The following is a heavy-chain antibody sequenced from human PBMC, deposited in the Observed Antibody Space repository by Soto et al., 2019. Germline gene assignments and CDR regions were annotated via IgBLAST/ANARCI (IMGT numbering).Heavy chain of an antibody. D-gene: IGHD6-19*01. Sequence: QVQLVQSGAEVKKPGASVKVSCKASGYTFTSYGISWVRQAPGQGLEWMGWISAYNGNTNYAQKLQGRVTMTTDASTSTAYMELRSLRSDDTAVYYCARDQAVAGYYYYGMDVWGQGTTVTVSS. J-gene: IGHJ6*02. CDR3: ARDQAVAGYYYYGMDV. CDR1: GYTFTSYG. CDR2: ISAYNGNT. V-gene: IGHV1-18*04.